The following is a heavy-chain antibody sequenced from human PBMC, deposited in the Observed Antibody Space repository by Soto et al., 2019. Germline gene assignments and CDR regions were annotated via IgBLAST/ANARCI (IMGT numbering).Heavy chain of an antibody. CDR2: IIPILGIA. CDR3: ARGYSSTYAFDI. D-gene: IGHD6-19*01. CDR1: GGTFSSYT. Sequence: QVQLVQSGAEVKKPGSSVKVSCKASGGTFSSYTISWVRQAPGQGLEWMGRIIPILGIANYAQKFQGRVMITADKSTSTAYMELSSLRSEDTAVYYCARGYSSTYAFDIWGQGTMVTVSS. J-gene: IGHJ3*02. V-gene: IGHV1-69*02.